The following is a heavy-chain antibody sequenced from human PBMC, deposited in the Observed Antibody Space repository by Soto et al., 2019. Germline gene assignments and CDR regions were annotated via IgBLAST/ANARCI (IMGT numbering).Heavy chain of an antibody. Sequence: QLQLQESGPGLVKPSQTLSLTCSVSNASISNGGYSWSWIRQYPGRGLEWIGYISHNAVTWYNPSLQSRVNISIDKSANHFSLTLKSVTAADTAVYYCARGQIVMLNWGQGTLVTVSS. D-gene: IGHD3-16*01. CDR2: ISHNAVT. J-gene: IGHJ4*02. CDR3: ARGQIVMLN. V-gene: IGHV4-31*03. CDR1: NASISNGGYS.